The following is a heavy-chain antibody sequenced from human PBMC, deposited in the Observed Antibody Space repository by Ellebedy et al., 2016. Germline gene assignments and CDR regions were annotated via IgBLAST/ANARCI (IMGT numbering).Heavy chain of an antibody. CDR2: IYYSGST. D-gene: IGHD2-2*01. CDR1: GGSISSYY. CDR3: ARANFVDRGYCSSTSCYGFDY. J-gene: IGHJ4*02. V-gene: IGHV4-59*01. Sequence: SETLSLTXTVSGGSISSYYWSWIRQPPGKGLEWIGYIYYSGSTNYNPSLKSRVTISVDTSKNQFSLKLSSVTAADTAVYYCARANFVDRGYCSSTSCYGFDYWGQGTLVTVSS.